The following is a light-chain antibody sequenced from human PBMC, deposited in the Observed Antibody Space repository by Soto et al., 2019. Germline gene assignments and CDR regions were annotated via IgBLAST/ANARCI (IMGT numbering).Light chain of an antibody. CDR3: QQYNIFSLT. Sequence: EIVMTQSPSTLSVSAPDIVTLSFLASQSVSSSLAWYQQKPGQAPKLLISRASTWDTGVPARFSGSGSGTEFTLTISSLQAEDFAVYYCQQYNIFSLTFGQGTKVDIK. CDR2: RAS. CDR1: QSVSSS. V-gene: IGKV3-15*01. J-gene: IGKJ1*01.